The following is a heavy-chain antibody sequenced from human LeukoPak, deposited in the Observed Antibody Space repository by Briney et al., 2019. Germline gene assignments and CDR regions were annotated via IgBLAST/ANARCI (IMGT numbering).Heavy chain of an antibody. D-gene: IGHD2-8*02. V-gene: IGHV1-2*02. CDR2: INPNSGGT. J-gene: IGHJ4*02. Sequence: ASVKVSCKASGYTFTGYYMHWVRQAPGQGLEWMGWINPNSGGTNYAQKFQGRVTMTRDTSISTAYMELSRLRSDDTAVYYCARDLTGATTGTHYYFDYWGQGTLVTVSS. CDR1: GYTFTGYY. CDR3: ARDLTGATTGTHYYFDY.